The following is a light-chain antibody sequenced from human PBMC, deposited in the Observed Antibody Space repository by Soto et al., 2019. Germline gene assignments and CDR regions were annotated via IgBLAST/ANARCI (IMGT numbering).Light chain of an antibody. Sequence: EIVLTQSPATLSLSPGERATLSCRASQSVSSYLAWYQQKPGQAPRLLIYDASNRATGIPARFSGSGSGTDFTLTISSLESEDFAVYDCQQRSNWPPHFGGGTKVEIK. J-gene: IGKJ4*01. CDR3: QQRSNWPPH. CDR1: QSVSSY. V-gene: IGKV3-11*01. CDR2: DAS.